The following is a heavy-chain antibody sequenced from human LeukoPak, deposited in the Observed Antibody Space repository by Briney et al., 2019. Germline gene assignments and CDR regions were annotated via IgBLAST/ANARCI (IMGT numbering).Heavy chain of an antibody. CDR1: GFTFSSYS. J-gene: IGHJ4*02. Sequence: GGSLRLSCAASGFTFSSYSMNWVRQAPGKGLEWVAMIKYDGIDKQYLDSVKGRFTISRDNAKNSVYLEMNSLRAEDTAMYYCVRNRGWLQFDNWGQGTLVTVSS. CDR3: VRNRGWLQFDN. CDR2: IKYDGIDK. V-gene: IGHV3-7*01. D-gene: IGHD5-24*01.